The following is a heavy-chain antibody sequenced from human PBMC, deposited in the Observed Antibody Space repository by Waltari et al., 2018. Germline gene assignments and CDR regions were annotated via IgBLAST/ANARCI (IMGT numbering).Heavy chain of an antibody. CDR1: GFTFNDYG. V-gene: IGHV3-66*01. Sequence: EVQLVESGGGLVQPGRSLRLSCAASGFTFNDYGMHWVRQAPGKGLEWVSVIYSGGSTYYADSVKGRFTISRDNSKNTLYLQMNSLRAEDTAVYYCARNSGRRPTGLDYWGQGTLVTVSS. D-gene: IGHD1-26*01. CDR3: ARNSGRRPTGLDY. CDR2: IYSGGST. J-gene: IGHJ4*02.